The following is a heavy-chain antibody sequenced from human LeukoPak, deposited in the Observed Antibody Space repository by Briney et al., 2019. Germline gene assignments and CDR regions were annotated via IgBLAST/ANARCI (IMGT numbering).Heavy chain of an antibody. CDR3: ARENIVVVPAAHEYYFDY. CDR1: GYTFTSYY. V-gene: IGHV1-46*01. D-gene: IGHD2-2*01. CDR2: INHSGGST. Sequence: GASVKVFCKASGYTFTSYYMHWVRQAPGQGLEWMGIINHSGGSTSYAQKFQGRVTMTRDTSTSTVYMELSSLRSEDTAVYYCARENIVVVPAAHEYYFDYWGQGTLVTVSS. J-gene: IGHJ4*02.